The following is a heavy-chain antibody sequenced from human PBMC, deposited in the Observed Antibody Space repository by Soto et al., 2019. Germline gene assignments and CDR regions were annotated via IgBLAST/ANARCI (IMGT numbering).Heavy chain of an antibody. Sequence: ASVKVSCKASGYTFTSYGISWVRQAPGQGLEWMGWISAYNGNTNYAQKFQGRVTMTTDTSTSTAYMELRSLRSDDTAVYYCASDLYFWSRYYLEVSWGQGTLLTVSP. J-gene: IGHJ5*02. CDR2: ISAYNGNT. CDR3: ASDLYFWSRYYLEVS. CDR1: GYTFTSYG. D-gene: IGHD3-3*01. V-gene: IGHV1-18*01.